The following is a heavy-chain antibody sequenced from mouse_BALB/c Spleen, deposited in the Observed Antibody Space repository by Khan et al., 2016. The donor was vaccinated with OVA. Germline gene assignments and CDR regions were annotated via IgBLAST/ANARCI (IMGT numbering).Heavy chain of an antibody. J-gene: IGHJ4*01. CDR3: ARGGRYCLYAMDY. Sequence: EVELVESGGGLVQPGGSRKLSCAASGFTFSDYGMAWVRQTPGKGPEWVAFISNLAYSIYYADTVTGRFTISSENAKNTLYLEMSSLRSEDTAMYYCARGGRYCLYAMDYWGQGTSVTVSS. D-gene: IGHD2-14*01. V-gene: IGHV5-15*02. CDR2: ISNLAYSI. CDR1: GFTFSDYG.